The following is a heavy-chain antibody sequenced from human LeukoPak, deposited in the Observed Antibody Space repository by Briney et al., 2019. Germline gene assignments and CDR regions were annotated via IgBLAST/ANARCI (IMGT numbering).Heavy chain of an antibody. Sequence: ASVNVSCKSSVYTFTNFGITWVRQAPGQGLEWMGWISAYNGSTNYAQKLQGRVTMTTDTSTSTAYMELRSLRSDDTAMYYCARQDSSGWYVLAPLDYWGQGTLVTVSS. CDR1: VYTFTNFG. D-gene: IGHD6-19*01. J-gene: IGHJ4*02. CDR3: ARQDSSGWYVLAPLDY. V-gene: IGHV1-18*01. CDR2: ISAYNGST.